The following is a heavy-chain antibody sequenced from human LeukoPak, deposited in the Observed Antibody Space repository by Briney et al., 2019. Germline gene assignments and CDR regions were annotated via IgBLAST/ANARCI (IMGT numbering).Heavy chain of an antibody. D-gene: IGHD6-19*01. J-gene: IGHJ4*02. V-gene: IGHV1-69*04. CDR1: GGTFSSYA. CDR3: ARSVGPVAGSPFDY. Sequence: GASVKVSCKASGGTFSSYAISWVRQAPGQGLEWMGRIIPILGIANYAQKFQGRVTITADKSTSTAYMELSSLRSEDTAVYYCARSVGPVAGSPFDYWGQGTLVTVSS. CDR2: IIPILGIA.